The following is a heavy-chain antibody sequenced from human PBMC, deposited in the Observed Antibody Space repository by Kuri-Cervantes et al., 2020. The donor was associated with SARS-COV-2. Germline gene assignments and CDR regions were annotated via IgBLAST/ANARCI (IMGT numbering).Heavy chain of an antibody. CDR1: GGSLSYYY. CDR2: INHSGST. Sequence: GSLRLSCEVYGGSLSYYYWSWVRQPPGKGLEWIGEINHSGSTNYNPSLKCRVTISGDTSKNQFSLKLSSVTAADTAVYYCARAELGLGWFFDLWGRGTLVTVSS. V-gene: IGHV4-34*01. D-gene: IGHD6-13*01. J-gene: IGHJ2*01. CDR3: ARAELGLGWFFDL.